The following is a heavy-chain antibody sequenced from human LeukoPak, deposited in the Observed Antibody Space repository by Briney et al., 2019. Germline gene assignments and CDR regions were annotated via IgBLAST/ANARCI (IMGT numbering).Heavy chain of an antibody. V-gene: IGHV4-39*02. J-gene: IGHJ3*02. CDR2: IYYSGST. Sequence: PSETLSPTCTVSGGSISSSSYYWGWIRQPPGKGLEWIGSIYYSGSTYYNPSLKSRVTISVDTSKNQFSLKLSSVTAADTAVYYCARDGDSSGWYLPNDAFDIWGQGTMVTVSS. CDR1: GGSISSSSYY. CDR3: ARDGDSSGWYLPNDAFDI. D-gene: IGHD6-19*01.